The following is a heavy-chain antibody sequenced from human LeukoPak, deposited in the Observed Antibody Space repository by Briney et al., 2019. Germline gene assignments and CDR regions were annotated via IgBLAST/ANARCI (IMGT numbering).Heavy chain of an antibody. CDR2: VSGSGVST. CDR1: GFTFSSYA. Sequence: GGSLRLSCAASGFTFSSYAMSWVRQAPGKGLEWVSSVSGSGVSTYYIDSVKGRLTISRDNPMNTLYLQMSSLRAEDTAIYYCAKGSYYDSPCGFDYWGQGILVTVSS. J-gene: IGHJ4*02. D-gene: IGHD3-22*01. V-gene: IGHV3-23*01. CDR3: AKGSYYDSPCGFDY.